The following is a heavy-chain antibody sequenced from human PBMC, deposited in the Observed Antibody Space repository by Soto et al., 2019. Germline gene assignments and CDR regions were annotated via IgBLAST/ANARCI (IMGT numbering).Heavy chain of an antibody. J-gene: IGHJ4*02. CDR1: GFTFSSYA. CDR3: AKDRLYYDFWSGYDY. D-gene: IGHD3-3*01. CDR2: ISGSGGST. Sequence: GESLKISCAASGFTFSSYAMSWVRQAPGKGLEWVSAISGSGGSTYYADSVKGRFTISRDNSKNTLYLQMNSLRAEDTAVYYCAKDRLYYDFWSGYDYWGQGTLVTVSS. V-gene: IGHV3-23*01.